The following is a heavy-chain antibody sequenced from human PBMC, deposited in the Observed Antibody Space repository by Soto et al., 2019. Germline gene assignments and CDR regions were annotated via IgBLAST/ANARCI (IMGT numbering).Heavy chain of an antibody. D-gene: IGHD5-18*01. CDR3: AKDGLGVYSYGSYYFDY. CDR2: ISTSGGST. J-gene: IGHJ4*01. Sequence: PGGSLRLSCAASGFTFSSYAMSWVRQAPGKGLEWVSTISTSGGSTYYADSVKGRFTISRDNSKNTLYLQMNSLRAEDTAVYYCAKDGLGVYSYGSYYFDYWGQGTLVTSPQ. V-gene: IGHV3-23*01. CDR1: GFTFSSYA.